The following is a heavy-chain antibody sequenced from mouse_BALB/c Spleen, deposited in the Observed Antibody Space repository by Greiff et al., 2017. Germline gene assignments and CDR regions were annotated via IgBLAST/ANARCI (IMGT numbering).Heavy chain of an antibody. CDR1: GLTFSSYT. CDR3: ARTYGNYYAMDY. Sequence: EVKLVESGGGLVQPGGSLKLSCAASGLTFSSYTMSWVRQTPEKRLEWVAYISNGGGSTYYPDTVKGRFTISRDNAKNTLYLQMSSLKSEDTAMYYCARTYGNYYAMDYWGQGTSVTVSS. J-gene: IGHJ4*01. D-gene: IGHD2-10*02. CDR2: ISNGGGST. V-gene: IGHV5-12-2*01.